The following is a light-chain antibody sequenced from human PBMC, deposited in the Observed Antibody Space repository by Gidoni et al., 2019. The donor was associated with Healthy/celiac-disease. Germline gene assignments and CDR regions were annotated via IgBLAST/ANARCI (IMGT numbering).Light chain of an antibody. CDR2: WAS. Sequence: DIVMTQSPDSLAVSLGERATLNCKSSQSVLYSSNHKNYLAWSQQKPGQPPKLLIDWASTRESGVPDRFSGSGSGTDFTLTISSLQAEDVAVYYCQQYYSTPRAFGQGTKVEIK. CDR1: QSVLYSSNHKNY. CDR3: QQYYSTPRA. J-gene: IGKJ1*01. V-gene: IGKV4-1*01.